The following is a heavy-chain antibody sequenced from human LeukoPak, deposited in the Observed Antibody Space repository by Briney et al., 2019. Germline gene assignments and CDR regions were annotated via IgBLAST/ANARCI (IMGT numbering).Heavy chain of an antibody. V-gene: IGHV4-39*07. D-gene: IGHD6-19*01. CDR2: IYYSGST. CDR3: ARMGNEEQWLYVFDY. J-gene: IGHJ4*02. Sequence: SETLSLTCTVSGGSISSTTYYWGWIRQPPGKGLEWIGSIYYSGSTYYSPSLKSRLTISVDTSKNQFSLKLSSVTAADTAVYYCARMGNEEQWLYVFDYWGQGTLVTVSS. CDR1: GGSISSTTYY.